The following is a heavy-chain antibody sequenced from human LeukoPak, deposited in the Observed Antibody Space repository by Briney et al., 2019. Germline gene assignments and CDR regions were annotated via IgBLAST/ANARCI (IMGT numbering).Heavy chain of an antibody. CDR2: MNPNSGNT. CDR3: ALWFGELFVSNYYYYMDV. D-gene: IGHD3-10*01. Sequence: ASVKVSCKASGYTFTSYDINWVRQATGQGLEWMGWMNPNSGNTGYAQKFQGRVTMTRNTSISTAYMELSSLRSEDTAVYYCALWFGELFVSNYYYYMDVWGKGTTVTISS. V-gene: IGHV1-8*01. J-gene: IGHJ6*03. CDR1: GYTFTSYD.